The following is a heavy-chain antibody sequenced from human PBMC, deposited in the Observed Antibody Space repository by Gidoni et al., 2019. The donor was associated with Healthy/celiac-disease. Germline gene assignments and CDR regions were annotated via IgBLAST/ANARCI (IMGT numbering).Heavy chain of an antibody. CDR3: AKRGEGEMATKNNGGEIFFDY. CDR2: ISYEGSNK. CDR1: GFTFSSYA. D-gene: IGHD3-16*01. J-gene: IGHJ4*02. Sequence: QVQLVESGGGVVQPGQSLRLYCAAYGFTFSSYAMHWFRQAPCKGLEWVAVISYEGSNKYDADSVKGRFTISRDNSKNTLYLQMNSLRAEDTAVYYCAKRGEGEMATKNNGGEIFFDYWGQGTLVTVSS. V-gene: IGHV3-30-3*01.